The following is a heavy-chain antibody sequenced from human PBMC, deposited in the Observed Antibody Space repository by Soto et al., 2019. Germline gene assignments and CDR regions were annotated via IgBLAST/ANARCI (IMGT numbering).Heavy chain of an antibody. V-gene: IGHV3-23*01. CDR1: GFTFSSYS. CDR2: FSSGGGGT. D-gene: IGHD2-15*01. Sequence: GGSLRLSCAASGFTFSSYSMNWVRQAPGKGLEWVSTFSSGGGGTYYADSVKGRFTISRDNSKNTLSLQMNSLRAEDTAVYYCTKANRYCSGANCFTFDYWGLGTLVTVSS. J-gene: IGHJ4*02. CDR3: TKANRYCSGANCFTFDY.